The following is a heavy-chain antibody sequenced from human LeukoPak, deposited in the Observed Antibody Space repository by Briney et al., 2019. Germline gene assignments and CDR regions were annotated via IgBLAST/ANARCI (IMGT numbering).Heavy chain of an antibody. CDR3: ARLGSGSFGN. V-gene: IGHV4-39*01. J-gene: IGHJ4*02. CDR2: IYYSGST. D-gene: IGHD3-10*01. CDR1: GGSISSSSYY. Sequence: NSSETLSLTCTVSGGSISSSSYYWAWIRQPPGKGLEWIGSIYYSGSTYYNPSLKSRVTISVDTSKNQFSLKLSSVTAADTAVYCCARLGSGSFGNWGQGTLVTVSS.